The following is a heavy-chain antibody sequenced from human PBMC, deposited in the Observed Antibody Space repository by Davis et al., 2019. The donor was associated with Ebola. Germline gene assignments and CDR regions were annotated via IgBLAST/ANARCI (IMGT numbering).Heavy chain of an antibody. J-gene: IGHJ4*02. Sequence: GESLNISCAASRLIFSSYAMSWVRQAPGKGLEWVSTISGSGTYTYYADSVKGRLTISRDDSKNTAYLQMNSLKTEDTAVYYFTGGSGSYRDYWGQGTLVTVSS. CDR2: ISGSGTYT. CDR1: RLIFSSYA. V-gene: IGHV3-23*01. CDR3: TGGSGSYRDY. D-gene: IGHD1-26*01.